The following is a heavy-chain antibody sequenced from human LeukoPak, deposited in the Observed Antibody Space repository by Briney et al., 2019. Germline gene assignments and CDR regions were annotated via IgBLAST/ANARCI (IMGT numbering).Heavy chain of an antibody. Sequence: TGGSLRLSCAASGFTFSSYAMHWVRQAPGKGLEWVAVISYDGSNGYYADSVKGRFTISRDNSKNTLYLQMNSLRAEDTAVYYCAKDLHDYGDYGLFDYWGQGTLVTVSS. CDR2: ISYDGSNG. CDR3: AKDLHDYGDYGLFDY. D-gene: IGHD4-17*01. V-gene: IGHV3-30-3*01. J-gene: IGHJ4*02. CDR1: GFTFSSYA.